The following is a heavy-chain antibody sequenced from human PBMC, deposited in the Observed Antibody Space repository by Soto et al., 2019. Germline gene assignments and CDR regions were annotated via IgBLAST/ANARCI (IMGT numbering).Heavy chain of an antibody. Sequence: SETLSLTCTVSGGSISSSSNHGGWIRQPPGKGLEWIGNIYYSENTYYNPSLKSRVTISVDTSKNQFSLRLTSVTAADTAVYYCATHPPYGPLDHWGQGTLVTVSS. CDR2: IYYSENT. CDR3: ATHPPYGPLDH. V-gene: IGHV4-39*01. J-gene: IGHJ4*02. D-gene: IGHD4-17*01. CDR1: GGSISSSSNH.